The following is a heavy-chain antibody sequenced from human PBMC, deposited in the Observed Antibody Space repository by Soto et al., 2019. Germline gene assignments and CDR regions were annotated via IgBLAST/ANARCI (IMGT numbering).Heavy chain of an antibody. D-gene: IGHD6-13*01. V-gene: IGHV4-59*12. CDR2: IYYSGST. CDR1: GGSISSYY. J-gene: IGHJ4*02. Sequence: SETLSLTCTVSGGSISSYYWSWIRQPPGKGLEWIGYIYYSGSTNYNPSLKSRVTISVDTSKNQFSLKLSSVTAADTAVYYCARDSGIAAAAPGGFDYWGQGTLVTVSS. CDR3: ARDSGIAAAAPGGFDY.